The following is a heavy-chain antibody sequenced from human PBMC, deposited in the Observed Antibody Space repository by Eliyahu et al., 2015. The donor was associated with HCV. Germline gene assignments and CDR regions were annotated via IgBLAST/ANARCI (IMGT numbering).Heavy chain of an antibody. V-gene: IGHV4-61*02. J-gene: IGHJ5*02. CDR1: ADSITTGNLL. Sequence: QVQLQESGPGLVKPSQTLSLTCTVSADSITTGNLLWXWLRQPAGKGLEWIGRISTSGNTDYNPSLKSRVSMSIDTSKKQFSLKMNSVTAADTAFYYCARHHTDLIVGWFDPWGQGTLVTVSS. D-gene: IGHD1-26*01. CDR3: ARHHTDLIVGWFDP. CDR2: ISTSGNT.